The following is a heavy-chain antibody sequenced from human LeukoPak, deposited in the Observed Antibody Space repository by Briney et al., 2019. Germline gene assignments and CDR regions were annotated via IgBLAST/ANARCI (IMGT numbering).Heavy chain of an antibody. CDR3: AGHTSGIFGVVIYYFDY. CDR2: IYYSGST. V-gene: IGHV4-4*02. Sequence: PSETLSLTCAVSGGSISSSNWWSWVRQPPGKGLEWIGYIYYSGSTNYNPSLKSRVTISVDTSKNQFSLKLSSVTAADTAVYYCAGHTSGIFGVVIYYFDYWGQGTLVTVSS. J-gene: IGHJ4*02. CDR1: GGSISSSNW. D-gene: IGHD3-3*01.